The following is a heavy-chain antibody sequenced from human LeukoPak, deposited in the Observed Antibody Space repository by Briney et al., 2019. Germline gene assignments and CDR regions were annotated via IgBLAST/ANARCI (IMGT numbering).Heavy chain of an antibody. CDR1: GGTFSSHT. V-gene: IGHV1-69*02. CDR3: ASSPYCGGDCYSY. D-gene: IGHD2-21*01. Sequence: SVKVSCKASGGTFSSHTISWVRQAPGQGLEWMGRIIPILGIANYAQKFQGRVTITADKSTSTAYMELSSLRSEDTAVYYCASSPYCGGDCYSYWGQGTLVTVSS. J-gene: IGHJ4*02. CDR2: IIPILGIA.